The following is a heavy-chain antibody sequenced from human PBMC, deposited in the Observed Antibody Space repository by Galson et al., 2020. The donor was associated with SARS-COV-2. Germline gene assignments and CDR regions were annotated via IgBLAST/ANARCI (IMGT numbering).Heavy chain of an antibody. CDR1: GFTFSSYG. CDR2: ISYDGSNK. CDR3: AKSRSSYGPNDY. Sequence: GESLKISCAASGFTFSSYGMHWVRQAPGKGLEWVAVISYDGSNKYYADSVKGRFTISRDNSKNTLYLQMNSLRAEDTAVYYCAKSRSSYGPNDYWGQGTLVTVSS. J-gene: IGHJ4*02. D-gene: IGHD5-18*01. V-gene: IGHV3-30*18.